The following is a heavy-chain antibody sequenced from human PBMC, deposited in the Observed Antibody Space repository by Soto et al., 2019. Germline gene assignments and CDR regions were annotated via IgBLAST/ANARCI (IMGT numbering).Heavy chain of an antibody. D-gene: IGHD3-10*01. J-gene: IGHJ6*02. Sequence: QVQLVQSGAEVKKPGSSVKVSCKASGGTFSSYAISWVRQAPGQGLEWMGGIIPIFGTANYAQKFQGRVTITADESTSTAYMDLSSLRSEDTAVYYCARGVWFGEPSFYGMDVWGQGTTVTVSS. CDR3: ARGVWFGEPSFYGMDV. CDR1: GGTFSSYA. CDR2: IIPIFGTA. V-gene: IGHV1-69*12.